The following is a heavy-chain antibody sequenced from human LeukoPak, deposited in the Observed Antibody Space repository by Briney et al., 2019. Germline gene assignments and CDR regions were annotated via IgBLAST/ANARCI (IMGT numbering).Heavy chain of an antibody. V-gene: IGHV1-2*02. J-gene: IGHJ4*02. Sequence: ASVKFSCKASGYTFTGYYMHWVRQAPGQGLEWMGWINPNSGGTNYAQKFQGRVTMTRDTSISTAYMELSRLRSDDTAVYYCASLYYYDSSGYYRDYWGQGTLVTVSS. D-gene: IGHD3-22*01. CDR3: ASLYYYDSSGYYRDY. CDR2: INPNSGGT. CDR1: GYTFTGYY.